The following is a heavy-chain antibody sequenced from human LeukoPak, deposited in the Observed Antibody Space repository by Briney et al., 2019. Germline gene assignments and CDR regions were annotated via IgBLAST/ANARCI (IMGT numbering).Heavy chain of an antibody. CDR2: INHSGST. D-gene: IGHD1-26*01. V-gene: IGHV4-34*01. CDR1: GGSFSGYY. CDR3: ARGRGSVPFDY. J-gene: IGHJ4*02. Sequence: PSETLSLTCAVYGGSFSGYYWSWIRQPPGKGLEWIGEINHSGSTNYNPSLKSRVTISVDTSKNQFSLKLSSVTAVDTAVYYCARGRGSVPFDYWGQGTLVTVSS.